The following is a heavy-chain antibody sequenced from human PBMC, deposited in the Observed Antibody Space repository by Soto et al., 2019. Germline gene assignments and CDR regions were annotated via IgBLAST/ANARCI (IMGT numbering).Heavy chain of an antibody. CDR3: TRDMTSGSERSYYYNAMDV. CDR2: IYHSGST. J-gene: IGHJ6*02. D-gene: IGHD3-10*01. Sequence: QVQLQESGPGLVKPSGTLSLTCDVSGGSISSSNWWSWVRQRPGKGLEWIGEIYHSGSTNYSPSLMSRLTLSVDRSRNQLSLKLRSVTAADTAVYYCTRDMTSGSERSYYYNAMDVWGRGTTVTVSS. V-gene: IGHV4-4*02. CDR1: GGSISSSNW.